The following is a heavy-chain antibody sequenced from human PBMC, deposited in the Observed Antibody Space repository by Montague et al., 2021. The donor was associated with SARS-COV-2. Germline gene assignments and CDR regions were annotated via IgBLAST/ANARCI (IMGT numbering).Heavy chain of an antibody. CDR3: ARDTRPNFAYYDILAGDYYYDGIDV. Sequence: TLSLTCTVSGGSINSGSYYWGWIRQAAGKGLEWIGRISTSGNTKYNTSLKSRVTISVDTSQNQFSLKMYSVTAADTAVYYCARDTRPNFAYYDILAGDYYYDGIDVWGQGTTVTVSS. CDR1: GGSINSGSYY. J-gene: IGHJ6*02. D-gene: IGHD3-9*01. V-gene: IGHV4-61*02. CDR2: ISTSGNT.